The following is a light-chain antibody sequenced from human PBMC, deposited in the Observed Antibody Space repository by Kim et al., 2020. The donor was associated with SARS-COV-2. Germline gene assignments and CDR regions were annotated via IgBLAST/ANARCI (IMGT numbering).Light chain of an antibody. Sequence: SVSPGQTANITCSGDKLGNKYACWYQQKPGQSPVLVIYQDSKRPSGIPGRFSGSNSGNTATLTISGTQAMDEADYYCQAWDSSTAVFGTGTKVTVL. CDR3: QAWDSSTAV. J-gene: IGLJ1*01. V-gene: IGLV3-1*01. CDR1: KLGNKY. CDR2: QDS.